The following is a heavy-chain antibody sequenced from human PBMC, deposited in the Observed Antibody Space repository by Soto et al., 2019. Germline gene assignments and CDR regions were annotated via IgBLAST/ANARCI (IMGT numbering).Heavy chain of an antibody. CDR2: ISAYNGDT. D-gene: IGHD3-3*01. CDR3: ASCYWGYYDFWSGFPDYYYYGMDV. J-gene: IGHJ6*02. Sequence: GASVKVSSKASRYTFTSYGISWVRHAPGQGLEWMGWISAYNGDTNYAQKLQGRVTMTTDTSTSTAYMELRSLRSDDTAVYYCASCYWGYYDFWSGFPDYYYYGMDVWGQGTTVTVSS. V-gene: IGHV1-18*01. CDR1: RYTFTSYG.